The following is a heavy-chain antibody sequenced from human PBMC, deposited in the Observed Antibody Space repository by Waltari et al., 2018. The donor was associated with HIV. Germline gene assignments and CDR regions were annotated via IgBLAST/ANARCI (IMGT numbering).Heavy chain of an antibody. J-gene: IGHJ6*02. CDR2: ISSTSNTI. Sequence: EVQLVECGGGSVQPGGSLRLSCAASGFTLRSYSRKWVRQAPGKGLEWVSYISSTSNTIYYADSVKGRFTVSRDNAKNSLSLQMNSLRAEDTAVYFCAKEVVALPHYYYYGLDVWGQGTTVTVSS. V-gene: IGHV3-48*04. CDR1: GFTLRSYS. CDR3: AKEVVALPHYYYYGLDV. D-gene: IGHD2-15*01.